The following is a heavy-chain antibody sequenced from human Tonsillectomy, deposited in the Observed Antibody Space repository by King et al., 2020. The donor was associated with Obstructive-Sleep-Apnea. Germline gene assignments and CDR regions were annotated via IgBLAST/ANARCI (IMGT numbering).Heavy chain of an antibody. V-gene: IGHV4-34*01. J-gene: IGHJ5*02. CDR1: GGSFSGYY. D-gene: IGHD1-26*01. CDR3: VIGSGRRHTNWFDP. Sequence: VQLQQWGAGLLKPSETLSLTCAVYGGSFSGYYWSWIRQPPGKGLEWIGENNHSGSTNYNPSLKRRVTISVDTSKNQFSLKLSSVTAADTAVYYCVIGSGRRHTNWFDPWGQGTLVTVSS. CDR2: NNHSGST.